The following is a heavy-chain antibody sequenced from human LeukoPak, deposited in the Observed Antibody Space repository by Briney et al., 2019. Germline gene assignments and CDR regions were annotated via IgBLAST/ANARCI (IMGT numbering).Heavy chain of an antibody. Sequence: SQTLSLTCTVSGGSISSGDYYWSWIRQPPGKGLEWIGYIYYSGSTYYNPSLKSRVTISVDTSKNQFSLKLSSVTAADTAVYYCARSLYDSSGYYYVPGEVYLFDYWGQGTLVTVSS. V-gene: IGHV4-30-4*08. CDR1: GGSISSGDYY. D-gene: IGHD3-22*01. CDR2: IYYSGST. J-gene: IGHJ4*02. CDR3: ARSLYDSSGYYYVPGEVYLFDY.